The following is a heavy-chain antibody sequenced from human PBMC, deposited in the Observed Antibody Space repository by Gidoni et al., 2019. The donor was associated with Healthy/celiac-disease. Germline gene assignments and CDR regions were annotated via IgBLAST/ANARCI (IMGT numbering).Heavy chain of an antibody. CDR1: GGSIRRSSYY. V-gene: IGHV4-39*01. D-gene: IGHD6-13*01. Sequence: QLQLQESGPGLVTPSETLSLTCTVSGGSIRRSSYYWGWIRQPPGKGLEWIGSIYYSGSTYYNPSLKSRVTISVDTSKNQFSLKLSSVTAADTAVYYCASHHYAPYSRYYFDYWGQGTLVTVSS. CDR3: ASHHYAPYSRYYFDY. J-gene: IGHJ4*02. CDR2: IYYSGST.